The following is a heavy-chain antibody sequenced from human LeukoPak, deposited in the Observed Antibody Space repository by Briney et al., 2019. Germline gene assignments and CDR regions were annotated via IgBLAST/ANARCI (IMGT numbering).Heavy chain of an antibody. CDR1: GFTFSSYG. J-gene: IGHJ3*02. V-gene: IGHV3-30*18. CDR2: ISYDGSNK. D-gene: IGHD6-19*01. CDR3: AKAYYSGWKGAFDI. Sequence: GGSLRLSCAASGFTFSSYGMHWVRQAPGKGLEWVAFISYDGSNKYYADSVKGRFTISRDNSKNTLYLQMNSLRAEDTAVYYCAKAYYSGWKGAFDIWGQGTMVTVSS.